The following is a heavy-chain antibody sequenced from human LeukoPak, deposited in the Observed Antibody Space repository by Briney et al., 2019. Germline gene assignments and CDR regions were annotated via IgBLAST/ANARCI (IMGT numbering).Heavy chain of an antibody. CDR2: ISYDGSNK. J-gene: IGHJ4*02. CDR1: GFTFSSYA. CDR3: ARDRGYYFDY. Sequence: GGSLRLSCAASGFTFSSYAMHWVRQAPGKGLEWVAVISYDGSNKYYADSVKGRFTISRDNSKNTLYLQMNSLRAEDTAVYYCARDRGYYFDYWGQGTLVTVSS. V-gene: IGHV3-30-3*01.